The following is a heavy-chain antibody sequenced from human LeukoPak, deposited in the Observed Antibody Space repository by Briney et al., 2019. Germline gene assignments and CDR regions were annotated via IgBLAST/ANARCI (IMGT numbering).Heavy chain of an antibody. CDR2: INHSGST. CDR1: GGSFSGYY. CDR3: ARSTGYYYGSGSYYFDY. Sequence: RSETLSLTCAVYGGSFSGYYWSWIRQPPGKGLEWIGEINHSGSTNYNPSLKSRVTISVDTSKNQFSLKLSSVTAADTAVYYCARSTGYYYGSGSYYFDYWGQGTLVTVSS. V-gene: IGHV4-34*01. J-gene: IGHJ4*02. D-gene: IGHD3-10*01.